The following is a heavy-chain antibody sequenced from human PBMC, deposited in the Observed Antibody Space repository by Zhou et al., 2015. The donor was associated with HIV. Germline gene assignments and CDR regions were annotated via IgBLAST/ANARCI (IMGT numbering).Heavy chain of an antibody. D-gene: IGHD2-2*01. Sequence: QVQLVESGGGLVKPGGSLRLSCAASKFTFSDSYMAWIRQAPGKGPEWVSYISGSGNTIYYADSVKGRFTVSRNNAKNSVYLQMNSLRAEDTAVYYCARPEGRYCSSSSCARHGLDVWGQGTTVTVSS. V-gene: IGHV3-11*04. CDR1: KFTFSDSY. CDR3: ARPEGRYCSSSSCARHGLDV. CDR2: ISGSGNTI. J-gene: IGHJ6*02.